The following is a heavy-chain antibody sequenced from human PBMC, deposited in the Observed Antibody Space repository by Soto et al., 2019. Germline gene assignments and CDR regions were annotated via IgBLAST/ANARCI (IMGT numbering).Heavy chain of an antibody. V-gene: IGHV4-30-2*01. Sequence: ALSLTKAVSGGFASRGGYSGRRVRQQPRKGLEWIGYIPHSGATFYNQSLESRVTISIDASKNQFSLKLTSVTAADTAIYYCASSSVHGYHLYLFDFWGQGTTVTVSS. CDR2: IPHSGAT. CDR3: ASSSVHGYHLYLFDF. J-gene: IGHJ4*01. D-gene: IGHD5-12*01. CDR1: GGFASRGGYS.